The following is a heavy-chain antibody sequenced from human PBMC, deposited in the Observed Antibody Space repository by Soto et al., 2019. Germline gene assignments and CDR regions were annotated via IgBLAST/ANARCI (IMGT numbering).Heavy chain of an antibody. D-gene: IGHD3-3*01. CDR3: AKDQSGVVTAYGMDV. Sequence: HPGGSLRLSCAASGFTFSSYAMSWVRQAPGKGLEWVSAISGSGGSTYYADSVKGRFTISRDNSKNTLYLQMNSLRAEDTAVYYCAKDQSGVVTAYGMDVWGQGTTVTVSS. CDR2: ISGSGGST. CDR1: GFTFSSYA. J-gene: IGHJ6*02. V-gene: IGHV3-23*01.